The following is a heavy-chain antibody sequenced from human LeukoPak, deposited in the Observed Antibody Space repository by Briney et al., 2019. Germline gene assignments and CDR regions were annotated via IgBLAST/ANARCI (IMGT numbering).Heavy chain of an antibody. CDR3: ALTVTTASGY. V-gene: IGHV3-21*01. CDR2: ISSSSRFI. Sequence: GGSLRLFCAASGFTFDSYSMNWFRQAPGKGLEWVSSISSSSRFIYYADSVKGRFTISRDNAKNSLYLQMNSLRAEDTAVYYCALTVTTASGYWGQGTLVTVSS. CDR1: GFTFDSYS. J-gene: IGHJ4*02. D-gene: IGHD4-11*01.